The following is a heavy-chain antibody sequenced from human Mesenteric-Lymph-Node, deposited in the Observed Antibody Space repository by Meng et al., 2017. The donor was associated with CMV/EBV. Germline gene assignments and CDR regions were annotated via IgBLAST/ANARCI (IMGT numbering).Heavy chain of an antibody. J-gene: IGHJ5*02. Sequence: TFSGYTFSWVRQAPGQGPEWMGGILPVFGATANYAPKFQGRVTITTDESTRTIYMELSSLRFEDTAVYYCASNRRYLDWLYTWFDPWGQGTLVTVSS. CDR1: TFSGYT. V-gene: IGHV1-69*05. D-gene: IGHD3-9*01. CDR2: ILPVFGATA. CDR3: ASNRRYLDWLYTWFDP.